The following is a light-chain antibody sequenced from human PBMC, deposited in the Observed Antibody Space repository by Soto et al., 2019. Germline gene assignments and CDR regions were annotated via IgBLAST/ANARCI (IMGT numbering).Light chain of an antibody. CDR1: RSVSSSY. J-gene: IGKJ2*01. V-gene: IGKV3-20*01. Sequence: EIVLTQSPGTLSLSPGERATLSCRASRSVSSSYLAWYQQKPGQAPRLLIYDASSRATGIPDRFSGSGSGTDFTLTISRLEPEDFAVYYCQQYGSSSYTFGQGTKLEIK. CDR2: DAS. CDR3: QQYGSSSYT.